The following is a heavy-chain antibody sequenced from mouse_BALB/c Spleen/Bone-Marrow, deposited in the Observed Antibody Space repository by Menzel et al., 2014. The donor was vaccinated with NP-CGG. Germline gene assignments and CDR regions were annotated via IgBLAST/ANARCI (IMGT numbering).Heavy chain of an antibody. D-gene: IGHD2-1*01. CDR2: IRNKANGYTT. CDR1: GFTFTDYY. V-gene: IGHV7-3*02. CDR3: ARDVGNYVRFAY. J-gene: IGHJ3*01. Sequence: EVMLVESGGGLVQPGGPLRLSCATSGFTFTDYYMSWVRQPPGKALEWLGFIRNKANGYTTEYSASVKGRFTISRDNSQSILYLQMNTLRAEDSATYYCARDVGNYVRFAYWGQGTLVTVSA.